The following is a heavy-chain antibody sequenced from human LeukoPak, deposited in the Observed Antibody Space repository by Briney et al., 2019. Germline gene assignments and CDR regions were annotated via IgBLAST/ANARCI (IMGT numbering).Heavy chain of an antibody. CDR2: IYSGGST. Sequence: PGGSLRLSCAASGFTVSSNYMSWVRQAPGKGLEWVSVIYSGGSTYYADSVKGRFTISRDNSKNTLSLQMNSLRAEDTAVYYCAKEARGYSYGYYFDYWGQGTLVTVSS. CDR3: AKEARGYSYGYYFDY. J-gene: IGHJ4*02. D-gene: IGHD5-18*01. CDR1: GFTVSSNY. V-gene: IGHV3-53*05.